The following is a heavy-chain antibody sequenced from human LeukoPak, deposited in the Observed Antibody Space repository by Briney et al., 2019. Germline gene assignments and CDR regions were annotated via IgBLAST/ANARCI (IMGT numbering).Heavy chain of an antibody. CDR1: GFTFSSYA. J-gene: IGHJ3*02. CDR3: ASGVDDYSPAGVIVGATNAFDI. V-gene: IGHV3-30-3*01. D-gene: IGHD1-26*01. CDR2: ISYDGSNK. Sequence: GGSLRLSCAASGFTFSSYAMHWVRQAPGKGLEWVAVISYDGSNKYYADSVKGRFTISRDNSKNTLYPQMNSLRAEDTAVYYCASGVDDYSPAGVIVGATNAFDIWGQGTMVTVSS.